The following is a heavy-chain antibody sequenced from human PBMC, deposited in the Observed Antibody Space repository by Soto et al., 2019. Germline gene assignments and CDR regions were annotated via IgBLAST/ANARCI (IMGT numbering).Heavy chain of an antibody. CDR2: VSYTGRT. CDR1: GGSISSDANF. CDR3: SGGSISSRSTWFHX. D-gene: IGHD2-2*01. J-gene: IGHJ5*02. V-gene: IGHV4-31*03. Sequence: SETLSLTCTVSGGSISSDANFWSWIRQLPGKGLEWIGYVSYTGRTYYTPSLNSRLTISLDTSKNQFSLRLSAVTAADTAVYFCSGGSISSRSTWFHXWGQVTLVTVSX.